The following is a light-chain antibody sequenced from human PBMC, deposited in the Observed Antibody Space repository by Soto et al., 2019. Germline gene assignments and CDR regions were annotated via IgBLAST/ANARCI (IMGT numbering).Light chain of an antibody. CDR1: SSDDGGYNY. Sequence: QSALTQPPSASGSPGQSVTISCTGTSSDDGGYNYVSWYQQHPGKAPTLMIYEVSKRPSGVPDRFSGSKSGNTASLTVSGIQAEDEADYYCSSYAGSNNVVFGGGTKLTVL. CDR3: SSYAGSNNVV. V-gene: IGLV2-8*01. J-gene: IGLJ2*01. CDR2: EVS.